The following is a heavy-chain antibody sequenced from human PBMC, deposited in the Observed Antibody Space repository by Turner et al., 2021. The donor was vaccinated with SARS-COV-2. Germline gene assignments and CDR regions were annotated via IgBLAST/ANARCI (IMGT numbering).Heavy chain of an antibody. CDR1: GFTFSSYW. V-gene: IGHV3-7*03. CDR2: IKKDGSEK. CDR3: ARLHTSSWYFDY. J-gene: IGHJ4*02. D-gene: IGHD6-13*01. Sequence: EVQLVASGGGLVQPGGSVGLSCAASGFTFSSYWMSWVRQAPGKGLGWVANIKKDGSEKYYVDSVKGRFTISRDNAKNSLYLQMNSLRAEDTAVYYCARLHTSSWYFDYWGQGTLVTVSS.